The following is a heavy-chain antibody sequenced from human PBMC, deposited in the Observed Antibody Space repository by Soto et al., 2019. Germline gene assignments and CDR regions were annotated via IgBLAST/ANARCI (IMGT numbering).Heavy chain of an antibody. D-gene: IGHD3-16*01. V-gene: IGHV4-30-2*01. CDR1: GGSITSGNSYS. Sequence: QLQLQESGSGLVKPSQTLSLTCTVSGGSITSGNSYSWSWIRQPPGKGLEWIGSISRSGSTSYNPSLKGRVTMSVDKSQNQFSLKLSSVTAADTAVYYCARAVAPYLGTWFDPWGQGTLVIVSS. CDR2: ISRSGST. CDR3: ARAVAPYLGTWFDP. J-gene: IGHJ5*02.